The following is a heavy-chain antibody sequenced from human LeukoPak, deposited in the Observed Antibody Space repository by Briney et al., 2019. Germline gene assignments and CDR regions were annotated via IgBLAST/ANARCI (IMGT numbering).Heavy chain of an antibody. Sequence: GGSLRLPCAASGFTFSSYGMHWVRQAPGKGLEWVAVISSDGSYKYYADSVKGRFTISRDNAKNSLYLQMNSLRAEDTALYYCAKDTSTVVTGTGAFDIWGQGTMVTVSS. V-gene: IGHV3-30*18. CDR2: ISSDGSYK. D-gene: IGHD4-23*01. CDR3: AKDTSTVVTGTGAFDI. CDR1: GFTFSSYG. J-gene: IGHJ3*02.